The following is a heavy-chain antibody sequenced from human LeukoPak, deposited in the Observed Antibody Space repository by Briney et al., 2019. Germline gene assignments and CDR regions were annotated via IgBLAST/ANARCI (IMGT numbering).Heavy chain of an antibody. J-gene: IGHJ6*02. V-gene: IGHV3-21*01. CDR3: ARIFVGYSYGGGGMDV. D-gene: IGHD5-18*01. CDR2: ISGNGVGT. CDR1: GFTFSSYT. Sequence: PGGSLRLSCVASGFTFSSYTMNWVRQAPGKGLEWVSAISGNGVGTYYADSVKGRFTISRDNAKNSLYLQMNSLGAEDTAVYYCARIFVGYSYGGGGMDVWGQGTTVTVSS.